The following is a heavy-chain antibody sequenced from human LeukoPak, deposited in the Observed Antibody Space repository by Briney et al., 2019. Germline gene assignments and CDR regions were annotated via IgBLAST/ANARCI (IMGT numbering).Heavy chain of an antibody. CDR3: AKVSGASSWYFDY. CDR1: GFTVSSNY. CDR2: ISGSGGST. V-gene: IGHV3-23*01. D-gene: IGHD6-13*01. J-gene: IGHJ4*02. Sequence: GGSLRLSCAASGFTVSSNYMSWVRQAPGKGLEWVSAISGSGGSTYYADSVKGRFTISRDNSKNTLYLQMNSLRAEDTAVYYCAKVSGASSWYFDYWGQGTLVTVSS.